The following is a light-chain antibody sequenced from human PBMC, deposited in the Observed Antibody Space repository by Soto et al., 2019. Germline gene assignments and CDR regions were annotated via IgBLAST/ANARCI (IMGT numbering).Light chain of an antibody. Sequence: QSVLTQPASVSGSPGQSITISCAGSSSDVGDYDYVSWYQQHPDKAPKLIIYEVTNRPSGVSNRFSASKSGNTASPTISGLQDEDEADYYCCSYTSSTTFYVFGTGTKLTVL. CDR1: SSDVGDYDY. CDR2: EVT. V-gene: IGLV2-14*01. J-gene: IGLJ1*01. CDR3: CSYTSSTTFYV.